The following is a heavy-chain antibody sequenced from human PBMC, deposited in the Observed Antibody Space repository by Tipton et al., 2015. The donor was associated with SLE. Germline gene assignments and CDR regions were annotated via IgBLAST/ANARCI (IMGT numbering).Heavy chain of an antibody. D-gene: IGHD3-10*01. V-gene: IGHV4-34*01. Sequence: TLSLTCAVYGGSFSGYYWTWIRQPPGKGLEWIGEVSHGGNTNYNPSLQSRVTIVVEASKNLFSQNLASVTAADTSIYYCGRREGKYYGSGSYSFDFLGQGTLVTDAS. CDR1: GGSFSGYY. J-gene: IGHJ4*02. CDR3: GRREGKYYGSGSYSFDF. CDR2: VSHGGNT.